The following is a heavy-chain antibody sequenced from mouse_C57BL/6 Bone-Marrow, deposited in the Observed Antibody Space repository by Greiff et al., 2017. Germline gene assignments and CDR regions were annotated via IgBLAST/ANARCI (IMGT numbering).Heavy chain of an antibody. CDR2: INSDGGST. Sequence: EVQLVESGGGLVQPGASLKLSCESNEYAFPSHDMYWVRKTPEKRLELVAAINSDGGSTNYPHTLARRFSISRDKTEKTLYLQVSSLMSEDTAVYYCARHNYGSSYALYFDVWGTGTTVTVSS. V-gene: IGHV5-2*01. D-gene: IGHD1-1*01. CDR3: ARHNYGSSYALYFDV. J-gene: IGHJ1*03. CDR1: EYAFPSHD.